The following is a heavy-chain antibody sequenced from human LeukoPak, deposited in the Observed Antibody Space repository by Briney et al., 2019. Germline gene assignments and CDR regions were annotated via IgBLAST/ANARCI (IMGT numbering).Heavy chain of an antibody. J-gene: IGHJ6*02. CDR2: INHSGST. CDR3: ARLGYCSSTSCSNYYYYGMDV. V-gene: IGHV4-34*01. Sequence: SETLSLTCAVYGGSFSGYYWSLIRQPPGKGLEWIGEINHSGSTNYNPSLKSRVTISVDTSKNQFSLKLSSVTAADTAVYYCARLGYCSSTSCSNYYYYGMDVWGQGTTVTVSS. D-gene: IGHD2-2*01. CDR1: GGSFSGYY.